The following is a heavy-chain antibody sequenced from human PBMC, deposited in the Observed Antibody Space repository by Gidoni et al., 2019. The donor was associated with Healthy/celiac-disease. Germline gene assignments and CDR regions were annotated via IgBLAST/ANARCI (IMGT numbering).Heavy chain of an antibody. Sequence: EVQLLESGGGLVQPGGSLSVSCAASGFTFSSYAMSWVRQAPGKGLEWVSAISGSGGRTYYAESVKGRFTISRDNSKNTRYLQMNSLRAEDTAVYYCAKGSYYFDYWGQGTLVTVSS. CDR1: GFTFSSYA. CDR2: ISGSGGRT. V-gene: IGHV3-23*01. J-gene: IGHJ4*02. CDR3: AKGSYYFDY.